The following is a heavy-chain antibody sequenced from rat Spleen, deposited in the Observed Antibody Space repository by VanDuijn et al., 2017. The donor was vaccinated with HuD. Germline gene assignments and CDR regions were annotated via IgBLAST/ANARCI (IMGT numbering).Heavy chain of an antibody. J-gene: IGHJ2*01. CDR2: ICYDGSST. CDR3: ARGGTLDY. V-gene: IGHV5-29*01. CDR1: XFTXXDYX. D-gene: IGHD1-4*01. Sequence: EVQLVESGGGLVXPGRXXKLSCAXXXFTXXDYXXXWVXXXPTXXLEXXXTICYDGSSTFYRGSVKGRFTISRDNAKSTLYLQMDSLRSEDTATYDCARGGTLDYWGQGVMVTVSS.